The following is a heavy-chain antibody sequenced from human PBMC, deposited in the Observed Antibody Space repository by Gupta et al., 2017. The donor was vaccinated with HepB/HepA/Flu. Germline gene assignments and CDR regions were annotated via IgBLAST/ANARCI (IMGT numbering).Heavy chain of an antibody. CDR3: AREPDDKGMDV. Sequence: QVQLQQSGPGLVKSSQTLSLTCAISGDSVSSNIASWNWIRQSPSRALEWLGRTYFSSKWYNECEVSVKSRLIISPYTSKNHFSLQLKSVTPEDTAVSYCAREPDDKGMDVLGEGTTVTVSS. CDR2: TYFSSKWYN. D-gene: IGHD3-9*01. J-gene: IGHJ6*04. CDR1: GDSVSSNIAS. V-gene: IGHV6-1*01.